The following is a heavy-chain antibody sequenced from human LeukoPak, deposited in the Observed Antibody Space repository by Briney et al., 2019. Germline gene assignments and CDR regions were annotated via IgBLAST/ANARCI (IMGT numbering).Heavy chain of an antibody. CDR3: AKMDFGSGSYYILNSPDY. CDR1: GFTFSSYA. J-gene: IGHJ4*02. Sequence: GGSLRLSCAASGFTFSSYAMSWVRQAPGEGQEWVSGISGGGSSTYYADSVKGRFTISRDISKNTLYLQVNSLRADDTAVYYCAKMDFGSGSYYILNSPDYWGQGTLVTVSS. CDR2: ISGGGSST. D-gene: IGHD3-10*01. V-gene: IGHV3-23*01.